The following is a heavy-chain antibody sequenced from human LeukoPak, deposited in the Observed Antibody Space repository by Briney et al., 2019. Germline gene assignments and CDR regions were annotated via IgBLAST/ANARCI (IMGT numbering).Heavy chain of an antibody. CDR3: AKDVSSSSDYFYYYMDV. Sequence: GGSLRLSCAAPGFTFSSYDMSWVRQAPGKGLEWVSSITLSGGSTFYADSVKGRFTISRDNSKNTLYLQMNSLRAEDTAVYYCAKDVSSSSDYFYYYMDVWGKGTTVTVSS. J-gene: IGHJ6*03. CDR2: ITLSGGST. CDR1: GFTFSSYD. V-gene: IGHV3-23*01. D-gene: IGHD6-6*01.